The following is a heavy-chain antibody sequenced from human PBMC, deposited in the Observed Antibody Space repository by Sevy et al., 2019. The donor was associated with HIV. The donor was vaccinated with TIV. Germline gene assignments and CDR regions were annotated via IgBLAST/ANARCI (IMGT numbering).Heavy chain of an antibody. J-gene: IGHJ4*02. CDR3: AGENAWGSGYS. CDR1: GGSITSLY. CDR2: IYYNGHI. D-gene: IGHD6-19*01. V-gene: IGHV4-59*08. Sequence: SETQSLTCTVYGGSITSLYWNWIRQPPGKGLEWIANIYYNGHINYNPSLKSRVTLSLDTSKNQFSLRLSSVTAADTAMYYCAGENAWGSGYSWGQGTLVTVSS.